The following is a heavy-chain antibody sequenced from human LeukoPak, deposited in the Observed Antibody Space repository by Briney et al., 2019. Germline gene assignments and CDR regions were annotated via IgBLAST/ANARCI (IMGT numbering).Heavy chain of an antibody. V-gene: IGHV4-59*01. Sequence: SETLSLTCTVSGGSISSYYWSWIRQPPGKGLEWIGYIYYSGSTTYNPSLKSRVTISVDTSKNQSSLKLCSVTAADTAVYYCTRGGSSWPPLMDVWGKGTTVTVSS. CDR3: TRGGSSWPPLMDV. CDR1: GGSISSYY. CDR2: IYYSGST. J-gene: IGHJ6*03. D-gene: IGHD6-13*01.